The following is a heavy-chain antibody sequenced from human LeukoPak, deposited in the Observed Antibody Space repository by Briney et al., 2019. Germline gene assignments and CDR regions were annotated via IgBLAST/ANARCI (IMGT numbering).Heavy chain of an antibody. V-gene: IGHV3-9*01. CDR3: AKSRRGYSYIDAFGI. CDR2: ISWNSGSI. Sequence: PGRSLRLSCAASGFTFDDYAMHWVRQAPGKGLEWVSGISWNSGSIGYADSVKGRFTISRDNAKNSLYLQMNSLRAEDTALYYCAKSRRGYSYIDAFGIWGQGTMVTVSS. CDR1: GFTFDDYA. J-gene: IGHJ3*02. D-gene: IGHD5-18*01.